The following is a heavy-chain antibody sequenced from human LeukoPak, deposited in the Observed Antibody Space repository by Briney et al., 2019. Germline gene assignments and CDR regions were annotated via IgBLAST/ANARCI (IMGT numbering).Heavy chain of an antibody. Sequence: SETLSLTCTVSGGSISSYYWSWIRQPPGKGLEWIGEINHSGSTNYNPSLKSRVTISVDTSKNQFSLKLSSVTAADTAVYYCARDVRGAYYYDSSGYYYDWFDPWGQGTLVTVSS. CDR3: ARDVRGAYYYDSSGYYYDWFDP. CDR2: INHSGST. CDR1: GGSISSYY. J-gene: IGHJ5*02. D-gene: IGHD3-22*01. V-gene: IGHV4-59*12.